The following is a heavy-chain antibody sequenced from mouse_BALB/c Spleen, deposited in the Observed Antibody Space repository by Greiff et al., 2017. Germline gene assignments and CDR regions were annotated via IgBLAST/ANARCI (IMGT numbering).Heavy chain of an antibody. Sequence: EVKVVESGGGLVQPGGSLKLSCAASGFTFSSYTMSWVRQTPEKRLEWVAYISNGGGSTYYPDTVKGRFTISRDNAKNTLYLQMSSLKSEDTAMYYCARRRANRPAVDCWGRGTSVAVSS. D-gene: IGHD3-3*01. CDR1: GFTFSSYT. CDR2: ISNGGGST. J-gene: IGHJ4*01. CDR3: ARRRANRPAVDC. V-gene: IGHV5-12-2*01.